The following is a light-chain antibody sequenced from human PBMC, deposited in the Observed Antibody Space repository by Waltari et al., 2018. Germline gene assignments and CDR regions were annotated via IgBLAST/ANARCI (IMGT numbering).Light chain of an antibody. CDR2: DVS. CDR3: FSYASSYTSWV. CDR1: SSIVADYNF. J-gene: IGLJ3*02. V-gene: IGLV2-11*01. Sequence: QSALTQPRSVSGSPGQSVTISCTGTSSIVADYNFISWYRQHPGEAPKLMIYDVSKRPSGVPGRFSGSKSGNTASLTISGLQAEDEADYYCFSYASSYTSWVFGGGTKLTVL.